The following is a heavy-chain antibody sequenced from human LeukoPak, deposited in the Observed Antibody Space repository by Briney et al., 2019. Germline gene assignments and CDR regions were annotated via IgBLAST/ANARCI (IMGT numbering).Heavy chain of an antibody. D-gene: IGHD2-15*01. V-gene: IGHV1-24*01. Sequence: ASVKVSCKASGDTFSSYYMHWVRQAPGKGLEWMGGFDPEDGETIYAQKFQGRVTMTEDTSTDTAYMELSSLRSEDTAVYYCATKWRYSSCSGGSCYSSRWFDPWGQGTLVTVSS. CDR1: GDTFSSYY. CDR2: FDPEDGET. CDR3: ATKWRYSSCSGGSCYSSRWFDP. J-gene: IGHJ5*02.